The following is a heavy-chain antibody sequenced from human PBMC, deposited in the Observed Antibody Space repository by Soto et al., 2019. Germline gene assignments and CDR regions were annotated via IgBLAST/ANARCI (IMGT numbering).Heavy chain of an antibody. V-gene: IGHV3-53*01. Sequence: GGSLRLSCAASGFTVSSNYMSWVRQAPGKGLEWVSVIYSGGSTYYADSVKGRFTISRDNSKNTLYLQMNSLRAEDTAVYYCARDLSSGRNYFDYWGQGTLVTVSS. J-gene: IGHJ4*02. CDR3: ARDLSSGRNYFDY. CDR1: GFTVSSNY. CDR2: IYSGGST. D-gene: IGHD6-19*01.